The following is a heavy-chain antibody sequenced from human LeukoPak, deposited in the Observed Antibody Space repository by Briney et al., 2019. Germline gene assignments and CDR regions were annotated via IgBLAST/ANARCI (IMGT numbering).Heavy chain of an antibody. CDR3: AKRGVWGTAMAHYYFDY. V-gene: IGHV3-7*03. D-gene: IGHD5-18*01. J-gene: IGHJ4*02. CDR2: INQDESKK. Sequence: GGSLRLSCAASGFSFSNDWMCWVRQAPGKGLEWVANINQDESKKYYVDSVKGRFTISRDNSKNTLYLQMNSLRAEDTAVYYCAKRGVWGTAMAHYYFDYWGQGTLVTVSS. CDR1: GFSFSNDW.